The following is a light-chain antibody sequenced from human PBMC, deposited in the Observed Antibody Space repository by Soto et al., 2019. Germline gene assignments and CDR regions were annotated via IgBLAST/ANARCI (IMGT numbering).Light chain of an antibody. V-gene: IGLV2-14*01. J-gene: IGLJ1*01. CDR2: EVS. CDR3: SSYTSSSTRV. CDR1: SSDVGGYNY. Sequence: QSVLTQPASVSGSPAQSITMSCTGTSSDVGGYNYVSWYQQHPGKAPKLMIYEVSNRPSGVSNRFSGSKSGNTASLTISGLQAEDEADYYCSSYTSSSTRVFGTGTKVTVL.